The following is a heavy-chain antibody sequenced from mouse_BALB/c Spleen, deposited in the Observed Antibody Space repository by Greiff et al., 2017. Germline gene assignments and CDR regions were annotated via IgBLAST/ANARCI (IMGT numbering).Heavy chain of an antibody. V-gene: IGHV3-2*02. CDR3: ARSPLYGSSYEGWFAY. D-gene: IGHD1-1*01. J-gene: IGHJ3*01. CDR1: GYSITSDYA. CDR2: ISYSGST. Sequence: EVQGVESGPGLVKPSQSLSLTCTVTGYSITSDYAWNWIRQFPGNKLEWMGYISYSGSTSYNPSLKSRISITRDTSKNQFFLQLNSVTTEDTATYYCARSPLYGSSYEGWFAYWGQGTLVTVSA.